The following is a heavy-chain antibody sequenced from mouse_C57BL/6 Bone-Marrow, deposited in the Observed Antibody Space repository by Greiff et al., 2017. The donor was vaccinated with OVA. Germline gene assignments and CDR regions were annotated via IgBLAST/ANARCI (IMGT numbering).Heavy chain of an antibody. CDR2: IYPGSGST. J-gene: IGHJ4*01. D-gene: IGHD1-1*01. Sequence: QVQLQQSGAELVKPGASVKMSCKASGYTFTSYWITWVKQRPGQGLEWIGDIYPGSGSTNYNEKFKSKATLTVDTSSSTAYMQLSSLTSEDSAVYYCARSPSTVPAMDYWGQGTSVTVSS. CDR1: GYTFTSYW. V-gene: IGHV1-55*01. CDR3: ARSPSTVPAMDY.